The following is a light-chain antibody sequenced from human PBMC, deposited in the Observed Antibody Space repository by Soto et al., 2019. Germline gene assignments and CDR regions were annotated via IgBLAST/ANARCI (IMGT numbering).Light chain of an antibody. Sequence: QSVLTQPASVSGSPGQSITVSCTGTSTDVGGYNYVSWYQQHPGKAPKLIISEVTNRPSGVSHRFSGSKSGNTASLAISGLLAEDEADYYCSSYTSDSTFVFGTGTKLTVL. CDR3: SSYTSDSTFV. CDR2: EVT. J-gene: IGLJ1*01. CDR1: STDVGGYNY. V-gene: IGLV2-14*01.